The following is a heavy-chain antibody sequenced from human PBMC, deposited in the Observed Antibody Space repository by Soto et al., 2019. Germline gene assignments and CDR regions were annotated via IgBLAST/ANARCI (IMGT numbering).Heavy chain of an antibody. J-gene: IGHJ6*02. CDR2: IIPILGTA. CDR3: ARDHAVRIAVAGIYYYYRMEV. CDR1: GGTFSSYA. V-gene: IGHV1-69*13. Sequence: AAPVKVSCKPSGGTFSSYAISWVRQPPGPGLEWMGGIIPILGTANYAQKFQGRVTITADESTSTAYMELSSLRSGDTAVYYRARDHAVRIAVAGIYYYYRMEVWGRGTTVTVSS. D-gene: IGHD6-19*01.